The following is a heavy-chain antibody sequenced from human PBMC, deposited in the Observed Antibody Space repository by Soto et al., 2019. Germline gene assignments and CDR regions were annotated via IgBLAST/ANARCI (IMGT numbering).Heavy chain of an antibody. J-gene: IGHJ3*01. CDR1: GFTFSSYA. CDR3: AKVQVFFSSAIPPSDAFYF. V-gene: IGHV3-23*01. Sequence: PGGSLRLSCAASGFTFSSYAMSWVRQAPGKGLEWVSAISGSGGSTYYADSVKGRFTISRDNSKNTLYLQMNSLRAEDTAVYYCAKVQVFFSSAIPPSDAFYFWGQGSLVTVS. CDR2: ISGSGGST. D-gene: IGHD2-21*02.